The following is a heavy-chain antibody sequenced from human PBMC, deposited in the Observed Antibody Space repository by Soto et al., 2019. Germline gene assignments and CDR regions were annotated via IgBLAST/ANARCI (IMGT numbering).Heavy chain of an antibody. CDR1: GYTLTSYV. Sequence: ASVTVYFNASGYTLTSYVIIWVRQAPGQGLEWMGWISTYNSDTKYAHKFQDRVTMTTDTSTSTAYMELRSLRSDDTAVYYCAREYCSGGSCYGGDYWGQGTLVTVSS. CDR2: ISTYNSDT. J-gene: IGHJ4*02. D-gene: IGHD2-15*01. V-gene: IGHV1-18*01. CDR3: AREYCSGGSCYGGDY.